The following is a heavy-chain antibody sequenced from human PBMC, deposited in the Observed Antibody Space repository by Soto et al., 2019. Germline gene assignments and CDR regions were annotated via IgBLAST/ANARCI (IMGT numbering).Heavy chain of an antibody. CDR3: ARVGGSYSRCGMDV. Sequence: PSETLSLTCAVSGYSISSGYYWGWIRQPPGKGLEWIGSIYHSGSTYYNPSLKSRVTISVDTSKNQFSLKLSSVTAADTAVYYCARVGGSYSRCGMDVWGQGTTVTVSS. D-gene: IGHD1-26*01. V-gene: IGHV4-38-2*01. J-gene: IGHJ6*02. CDR1: GYSISSGYY. CDR2: IYHSGST.